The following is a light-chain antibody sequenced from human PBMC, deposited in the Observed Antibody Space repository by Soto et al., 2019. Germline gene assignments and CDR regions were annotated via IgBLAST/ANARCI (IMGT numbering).Light chain of an antibody. CDR2: DAS. CDR3: QQRTNWHPLT. J-gene: IGKJ4*01. CDR1: QSVSSD. V-gene: IGKV3-11*01. Sequence: EIVLTQSPATLSLSPGERATFSCRASQSVSSDLVWYQQKPGQAPRLLIYDASNRATGVPARFSGSGSGTDFTLTIISLEHADVAVYYCQQRTNWHPLTFGGGTKVEIK.